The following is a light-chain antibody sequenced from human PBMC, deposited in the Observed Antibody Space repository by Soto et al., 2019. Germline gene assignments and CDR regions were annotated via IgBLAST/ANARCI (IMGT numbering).Light chain of an antibody. J-gene: IGLJ3*02. CDR1: SGHITHA. CDR2: FNTDGSH. Sequence: QLVLTQMSSASASLGASVKLTCTLSSGHITHAIAWHQQQPEKGPRYLMKFNTDGSHSKGDGIPDRFSGSTSGAEHYLTISSLQSEDEADYYCQTWGTGIWVFGGGTKVTV. CDR3: QTWGTGIWV. V-gene: IGLV4-69*01.